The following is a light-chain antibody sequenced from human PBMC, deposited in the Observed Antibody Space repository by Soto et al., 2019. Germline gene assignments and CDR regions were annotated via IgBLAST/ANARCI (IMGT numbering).Light chain of an antibody. CDR1: QSVSSH. CDR3: QQRSDWPLT. Sequence: EIVLTQSPATLSLSPGERATLSCRASQSVSSHLAWYQQKPGQAPRLLIYEASNRATGIPARFSGSGSGTDFTLTISSLEPEDFAVYYWQQRSDWPLTFGQGPRLEIK. V-gene: IGKV3-11*01. J-gene: IGKJ5*01. CDR2: EAS.